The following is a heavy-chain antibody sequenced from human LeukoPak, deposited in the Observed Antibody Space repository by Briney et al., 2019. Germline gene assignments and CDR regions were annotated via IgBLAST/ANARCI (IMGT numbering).Heavy chain of an antibody. J-gene: IGHJ5*02. D-gene: IGHD5-12*01. V-gene: IGHV5-51*01. CDR3: ARHADGYSGTWYADL. CDR2: IYLGDSDT. Sequence: GESLKISCRVSDLTSVWVGWVRQMPGKGLEWMGIIYLGDSDTRYSPSFQGQVTISADRSISTAYLEWRSLQASDSAMYYCARHADGYSGTWYADLWGQGALVTVSS. CDR1: DLTSVW.